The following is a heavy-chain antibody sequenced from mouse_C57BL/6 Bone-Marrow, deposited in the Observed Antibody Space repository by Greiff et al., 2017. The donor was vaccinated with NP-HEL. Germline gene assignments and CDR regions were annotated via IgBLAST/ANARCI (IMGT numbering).Heavy chain of an antibody. Sequence: QVQLQESGAELVRPGTSVKVSCKASGYAFTNYLIEWVKQRPGQGLEWIGVINPGSGGTNYNEKFKGKATLTADKSSSTAYMQLSSLTSEDSAVYFCARSRLPFLDYWGQGTTLTVSS. J-gene: IGHJ2*01. CDR2: INPGSGGT. V-gene: IGHV1-54*01. CDR3: ARSRLPFLDY. D-gene: IGHD2-2*01. CDR1: GYAFTNYL.